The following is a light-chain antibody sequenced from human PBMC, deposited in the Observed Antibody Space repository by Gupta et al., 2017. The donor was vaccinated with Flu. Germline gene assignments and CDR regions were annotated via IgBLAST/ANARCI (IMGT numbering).Light chain of an antibody. CDR2: DAS. CDR1: QSVSSY. CDR3: QQSSNWLLT. Sequence: EIVFAQSPATLSLSPGERATLSCRARQSVSSYLAWYQQTPGQAPRLLIYDASNRATGIPARFSGSGSGKDFTITISSQEPEDFAVYYCQQSSNWLLTFGGGTKVEIK. V-gene: IGKV3-11*01. J-gene: IGKJ4*01.